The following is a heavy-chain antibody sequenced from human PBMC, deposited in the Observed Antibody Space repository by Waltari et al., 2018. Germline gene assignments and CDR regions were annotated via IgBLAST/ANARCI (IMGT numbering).Heavy chain of an antibody. Sequence: EVQLVDSGGGLVPPGRSLRLSCAASGFTFDDYAMHWVRKAPGKGLERVAGINWNSDSIGYGDSVKGRFTISRDNARNSLYLQMKSLTTEDTAVYYCLKKNDEVYDRNGLVYDAFDVWGQGTMVTVST. V-gene: IGHV3-9*01. J-gene: IGHJ3*01. CDR3: LKKNDEVYDRNGLVYDAFDV. CDR2: INWNSDSI. CDR1: GFTFDDYA. D-gene: IGHD3-22*01.